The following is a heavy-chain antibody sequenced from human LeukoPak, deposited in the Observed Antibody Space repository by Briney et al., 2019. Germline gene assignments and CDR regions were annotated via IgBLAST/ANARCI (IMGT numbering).Heavy chain of an antibody. CDR3: AKRRYCTSSTCHDFDY. Sequence: GGSLRLSCAASGFTFRSYAMNWVRQAPGKGLEWVSAISADGDSTYYADSVKGRFTISGDNSKNTLYLQMSSLRPGDTAVYYCAKRRYCTSSTCHDFDYWGQGTLVTVSS. V-gene: IGHV3-23*01. CDR1: GFTFRSYA. J-gene: IGHJ4*02. CDR2: ISADGDST. D-gene: IGHD2-2*01.